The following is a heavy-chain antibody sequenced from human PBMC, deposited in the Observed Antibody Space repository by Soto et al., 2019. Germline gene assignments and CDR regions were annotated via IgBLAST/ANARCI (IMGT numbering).Heavy chain of an antibody. CDR3: AKDGGPRIYYYYGMDV. CDR2: ISGSGGST. CDR1: GFTFSSYA. D-gene: IGHD3-16*01. Sequence: EVQLLESGGGLVQPGGSLRLSCAASGFTFSSYAMSWVRQAPGKGLEWVSAISGSGGSTYYADSVKGRFTISRDNSKNTLYLQMNSPRAEDTAVYYCAKDGGPRIYYYYGMDVWGQGTTVTVSS. J-gene: IGHJ6*02. V-gene: IGHV3-23*01.